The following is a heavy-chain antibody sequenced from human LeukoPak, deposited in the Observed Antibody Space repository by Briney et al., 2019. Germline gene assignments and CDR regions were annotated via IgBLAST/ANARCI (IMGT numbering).Heavy chain of an antibody. CDR2: ISGSGGST. D-gene: IGHD3-3*01. CDR1: GFTFSTYP. CDR3: AKGLRFFMGTGAFDY. V-gene: IGHV3-23*01. Sequence: GGSLRLSCAASGFTFSTYPMHWVRQAPGKGLEWVSAISGSGGSTYYADSVKGRFTISRDNSKNTLYLQMNSLRAEDTAVYYCAKGLRFFMGTGAFDYWGQGTLVTVSS. J-gene: IGHJ4*02.